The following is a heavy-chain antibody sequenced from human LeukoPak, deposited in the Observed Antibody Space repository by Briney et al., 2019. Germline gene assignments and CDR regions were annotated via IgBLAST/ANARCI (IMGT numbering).Heavy chain of an antibody. CDR1: GFTFSSYA. CDR3: AGPGRDFDY. Sequence: HPGGSLRLSCAASGFTFSSYAMHWVRQAPGKGLEWVAVISYDGSNKYYADSVKGRFTISRDNSKNTLYLQMNSLRAEDTAVYYCAGPGRDFDYWGQGTLVTVSS. V-gene: IGHV3-30*01. J-gene: IGHJ4*02. CDR2: ISYDGSNK. D-gene: IGHD1-14*01.